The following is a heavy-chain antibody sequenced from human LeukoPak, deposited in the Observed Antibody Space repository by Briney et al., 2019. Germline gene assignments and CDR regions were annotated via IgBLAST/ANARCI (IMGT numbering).Heavy chain of an antibody. CDR1: GFTVTSNY. CDR2: IYTDGKT. D-gene: IGHD5-24*01. Sequence: PGGSLRLSCTVSGFTVTSNYMTWVRQAPGKGLEWVSVIYTDGKTYYADSVKGRFTISRDNSKNTLYLQMNSLRAEDTAVYYCAQAGEMATINYFDYWGQGTLVTVSS. CDR3: AQAGEMATINYFDY. V-gene: IGHV3-53*01. J-gene: IGHJ4*02.